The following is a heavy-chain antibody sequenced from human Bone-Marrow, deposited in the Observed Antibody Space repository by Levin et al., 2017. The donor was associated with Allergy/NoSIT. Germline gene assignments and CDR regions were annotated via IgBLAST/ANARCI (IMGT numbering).Heavy chain of an antibody. CDR2: IIPIFGTA. CDR1: GGTFSSYA. Sequence: SVKVSCKASGGTFSSYAISWVRQAPGQGLEWMGGIIPIFGTANYAQKFQGRVTITADESTSTAYMELSSLRSEDTAVYYCASSDYGGLYYYYGMDVWGQGTTVTVSS. V-gene: IGHV1-69*13. J-gene: IGHJ6*02. CDR3: ASSDYGGLYYYYGMDV. D-gene: IGHD4-23*01.